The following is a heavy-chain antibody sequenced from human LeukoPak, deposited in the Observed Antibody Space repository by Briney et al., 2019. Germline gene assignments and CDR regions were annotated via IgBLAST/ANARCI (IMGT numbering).Heavy chain of an antibody. CDR3: ARARYLTGSRDDAFDI. CDR1: GYTFTSYY. V-gene: IGHV1-46*01. Sequence: ASVKVSSKASGYTFTSYYMHWVRQAPGQGLEWMGIINPSGGSTSYAQKFQGRVTMTTDTSTSTAYMELRSLRSDDTAVYYCARARYLTGSRDDAFDIWGQGTVVTVSS. CDR2: INPSGGST. J-gene: IGHJ3*02. D-gene: IGHD1-26*01.